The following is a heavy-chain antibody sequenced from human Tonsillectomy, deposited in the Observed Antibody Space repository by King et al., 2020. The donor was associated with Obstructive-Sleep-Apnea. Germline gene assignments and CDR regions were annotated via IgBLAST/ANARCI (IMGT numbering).Heavy chain of an antibody. D-gene: IGHD6-19*01. CDR2: ISTNGGST. V-gene: IGHV3-64D*06. J-gene: IGHJ4*02. CDR1: GFTFRNYA. Sequence: VQLVESGGGLVQPGGSLRLSCSASGFTFRNYAMHWVRQAPGKGLEYVSAISTNGGSTYYADSVKGRFTISRDNSDNTLFLQMSSLRPEDTAVYSCVRGGMAVAGPDYWGQGTLVTVSS. CDR3: VRGGMAVAGPDY.